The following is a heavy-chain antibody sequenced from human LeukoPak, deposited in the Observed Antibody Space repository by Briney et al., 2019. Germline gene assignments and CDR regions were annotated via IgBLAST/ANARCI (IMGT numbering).Heavy chain of an antibody. D-gene: IGHD1-26*01. CDR2: IVVGSGNT. Sequence: SVKVSCKASGFTFTSSAVQWVRQARGQRLEWIGWIVVGSGNTNYAQKFQERVTITRDMSTSTAYMELSSLRSEDTAVYYCARSPVGATNYYYYYGMDVWGQGTTVTVSS. CDR3: ARSPVGATNYYYYYGMDV. CDR1: GFTFTSSA. V-gene: IGHV1-58*01. J-gene: IGHJ6*02.